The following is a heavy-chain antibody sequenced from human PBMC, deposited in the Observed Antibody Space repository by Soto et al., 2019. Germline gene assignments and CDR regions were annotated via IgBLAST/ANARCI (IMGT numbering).Heavy chain of an antibody. CDR3: ARHGYSGYDMMVVDY. D-gene: IGHD5-12*01. J-gene: IGHJ4*02. V-gene: IGHV4-59*08. CDR2: IYYSGST. Sequence: PSETLSLTCTVSGGSISSYYWSWIRQPPGKGLEWIGYIYYSGSTNYNPSLKSRVTISVDTSKNQFSLKLSSVTAADTAVYYCARHGYSGYDMMVVDYWGQGTLVPVSS. CDR1: GGSISSYY.